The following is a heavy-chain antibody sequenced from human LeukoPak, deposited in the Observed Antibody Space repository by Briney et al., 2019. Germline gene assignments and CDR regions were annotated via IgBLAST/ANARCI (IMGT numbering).Heavy chain of an antibody. D-gene: IGHD6-6*01. CDR2: IYHSGST. V-gene: IGHV4-4*02. CDR1: GGSISSSNW. CDR3: ARGVSLAARDY. J-gene: IGHJ4*02. Sequence: SGTLSLTCAVSGGSISSSNWWSWVRQPPGKGLEWIGEIYHSGSTNYNPSLKSRVTISVDTSKNQFSLKLRSVTAADTAVYYCARGVSLAARDYWGQGTLVTVSS.